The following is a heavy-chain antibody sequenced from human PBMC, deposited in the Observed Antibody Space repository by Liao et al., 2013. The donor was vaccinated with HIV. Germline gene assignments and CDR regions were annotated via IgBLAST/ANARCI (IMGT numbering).Heavy chain of an antibody. V-gene: IGHV4-4*07. D-gene: IGHD6-19*01. J-gene: IGHJ4*02. Sequence: QVQLQESGPGLVKPSETLSLTCTVSGGSISSYYWSWIRQPAGRDWEWIGRIYTSGSTKYNPSLKSRVTISVDTSKNQFSLKLSSVTAADTAVYYCAREGSSGLDYWGQGTLVTVSS. CDR3: AREGSSGLDY. CDR2: IYTSGST. CDR1: GGSISSYY.